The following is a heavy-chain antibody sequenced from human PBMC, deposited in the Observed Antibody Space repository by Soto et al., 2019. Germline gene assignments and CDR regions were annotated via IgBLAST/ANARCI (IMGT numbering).Heavy chain of an antibody. D-gene: IGHD5-12*01. CDR1: GFTFSSYE. CDR2: ISTSGSTI. CDR3: VRGETWLQLSYYFDY. Sequence: LRLSCAASGFTFSSYEMNWVRQAPGRGLEWVSYISTSGSTIYYADSVKGRFTISRDNAKNSLYLQMYTLRAEDTAVYYCVRGETWLQLSYYFDYWGQGTLVTVSS. V-gene: IGHV3-48*03. J-gene: IGHJ4*02.